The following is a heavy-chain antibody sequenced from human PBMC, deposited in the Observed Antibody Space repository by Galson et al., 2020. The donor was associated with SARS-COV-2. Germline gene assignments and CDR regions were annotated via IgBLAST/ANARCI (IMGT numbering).Heavy chain of an antibody. CDR3: ASDRLYGANGGTDY. CDR1: GFTFSSYS. D-gene: IGHD2-15*01. CDR2: ISRSSMYM. Sequence: GGSLRLSCAASGFTFSSYSMNWVRQAPGKGLEWVSSISRSSMYMYYADSVKGRFTISRDNAKNSLYLQMNSLRADDTGIYFCASDRLYGANGGTDYWGQGTPVTVSS. V-gene: IGHV3-21*01. J-gene: IGHJ4*02.